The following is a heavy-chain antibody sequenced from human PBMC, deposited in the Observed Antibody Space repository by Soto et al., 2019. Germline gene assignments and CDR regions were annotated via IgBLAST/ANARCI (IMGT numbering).Heavy chain of an antibody. CDR1: GFTFSSYA. CDR3: ARGARTDWDFDY. Sequence: QVQLVESGGGVVQPGRSLRLSCAASGFTFSSYAMHWVRQAPGKGLEWVAVISYDGSNKYYADSVKGRFTISRDNSKNTLYLQMNGLRAEDTAVYYCARGARTDWDFDYWGQGTLVTVSS. CDR2: ISYDGSNK. D-gene: IGHD3-9*01. V-gene: IGHV3-30-3*01. J-gene: IGHJ4*02.